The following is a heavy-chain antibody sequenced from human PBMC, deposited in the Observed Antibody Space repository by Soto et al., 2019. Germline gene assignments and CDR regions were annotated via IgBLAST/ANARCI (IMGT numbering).Heavy chain of an antibody. CDR3: AKNWNWGSLVH. CDR1: GGSIRSSDYY. J-gene: IGHJ4*02. V-gene: IGHV4-39*01. D-gene: IGHD7-27*01. CDR2: INSGGST. Sequence: SETLSLTCTVSGGSIRSSDYYWGWIRQPPGEGLEWIGYINSGGSTNYYPSLRSRVTISVDTPKNQFSLKLSSVTAADTAVYYCAKNWNWGSLVHWGQGTLVTVSS.